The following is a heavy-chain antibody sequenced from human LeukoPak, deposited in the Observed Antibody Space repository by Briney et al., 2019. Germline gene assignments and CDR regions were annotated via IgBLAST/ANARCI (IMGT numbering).Heavy chain of an antibody. CDR2: IYTSGST. V-gene: IGHV4-61*02. CDR1: GGSISSGSYY. CDR3: ARGWHCSSTSCYTLWFDP. Sequence: PSQTLSLTCTVSGGSISSGSYYWSWIRQPAGKGLEWIGRIYTSGSTNYNPSLKSRVTISVDTSKNQFSLKLSSVTAADTAVYYCARGWHCSSTSCYTLWFDPWGQGTLVTVSS. J-gene: IGHJ5*02. D-gene: IGHD2-2*02.